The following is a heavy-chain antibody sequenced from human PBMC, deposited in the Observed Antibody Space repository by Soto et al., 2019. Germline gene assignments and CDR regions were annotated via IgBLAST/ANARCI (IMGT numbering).Heavy chain of an antibody. CDR3: ARSPYSSSAYGMDV. Sequence: DSLTISCKGSGYSFTSYWISLVRQMPGKGLEWMGRIDPSDSYTNYSPSFQGHVTISADKSISTAYLQWSSLKASDTAMYYCARSPYSSSAYGMDVWGQGTTVTVSS. D-gene: IGHD6-6*01. CDR1: GYSFTSYW. V-gene: IGHV5-10-1*01. J-gene: IGHJ6*02. CDR2: IDPSDSYT.